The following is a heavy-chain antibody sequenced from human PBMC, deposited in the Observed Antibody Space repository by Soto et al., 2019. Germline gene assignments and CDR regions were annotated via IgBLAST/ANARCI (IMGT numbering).Heavy chain of an antibody. CDR2: INSDGSST. CDR3: ARDRDNIVVVVAATPDY. V-gene: IGHV3-74*01. Sequence: EVQLVESGGGLVQPGGSLRLSCAASGFTFSSYWMHWVRQAPGKGLVWVSRINSDGSSTSYADSVKGRFTISRDNAKNTLYLHMNRLRAEDTAVYYCARDRDNIVVVVAATPDYWGQGTRVPVSS. CDR1: GFTFSSYW. D-gene: IGHD2-15*01. J-gene: IGHJ4*02.